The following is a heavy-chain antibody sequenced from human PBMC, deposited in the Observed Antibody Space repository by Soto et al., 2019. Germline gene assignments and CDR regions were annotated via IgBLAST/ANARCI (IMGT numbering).Heavy chain of an antibody. J-gene: IGHJ4*02. V-gene: IGHV3-21*06. CDR2: ISSTTNYI. CDR1: GFTFTGYS. Sequence: ALRLSCAASGFTFTGYSMNWVRQAPGKGLEWVSSISSTTNYIYYGDSMKGRFTISRDNAKNSLYLEMNSLRAEDTAVYYCARESEDLTSNFDYWGQGTLVTVSS. CDR3: ARESEDLTSNFDY.